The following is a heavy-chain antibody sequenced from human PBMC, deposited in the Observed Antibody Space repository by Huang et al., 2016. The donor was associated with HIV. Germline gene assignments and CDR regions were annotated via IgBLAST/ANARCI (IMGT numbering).Heavy chain of an antibody. D-gene: IGHD3-10*01. CDR2: ISPYNGNT. CDR1: GYTFINFD. Sequence: QVQLVQSGAEVKKPGASVKVSCKASGYTFINFDINWVRQAPGQGLEWMGRISPYNGNTNLAQKLQGRLTMTTDTSTSTAYMDLRSLRSDDTALYYCARQGFGRSDAFDIWGQGTMVTVSS. CDR3: ARQGFGRSDAFDI. V-gene: IGHV1-18*01. J-gene: IGHJ3*02.